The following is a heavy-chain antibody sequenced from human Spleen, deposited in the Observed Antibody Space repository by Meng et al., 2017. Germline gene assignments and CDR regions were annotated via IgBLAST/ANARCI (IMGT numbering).Heavy chain of an antibody. V-gene: IGHV3-15*01. Sequence: GESLKISCAGSGFTCSAAWMGWVRQAPGKGLEWVGRVTSTAEGGSTDYAAPVKGRFVISRDDSKTTLYLQMNSLKTEDTAVYYCITVRDRNTWSFNYWGQGTQVTVSS. CDR1: GFTCSAAW. CDR3: ITVRDRNTWSFNY. CDR2: VTSTAEGGST. J-gene: IGHJ4*02. D-gene: IGHD6-13*01.